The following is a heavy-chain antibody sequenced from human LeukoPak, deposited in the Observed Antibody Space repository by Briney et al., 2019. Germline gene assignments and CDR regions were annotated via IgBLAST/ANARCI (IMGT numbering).Heavy chain of an antibody. D-gene: IGHD2-2*03. CDR3: ARSLGSDY. CDR2: MYYSGST. Sequence: SETLSLTCTVSGGSISSYYWSWIRQPPGKGLEWIGSMYYSGSTNYKPSLKSRVTISVDTSKNQFSLKLSSVTAADTAVYYCARSLGSDYWGQGTLVTVSS. J-gene: IGHJ4*02. CDR1: GGSISSYY. V-gene: IGHV4-59*08.